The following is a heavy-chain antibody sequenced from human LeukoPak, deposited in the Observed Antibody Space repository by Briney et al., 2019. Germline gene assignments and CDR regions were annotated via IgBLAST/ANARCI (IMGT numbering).Heavy chain of an antibody. CDR2: IRLTGGST. CDR3: ATSYGDHAKGAFDL. CDR1: GFTFNNYA. V-gene: IGHV3-23*01. D-gene: IGHD4-17*01. Sequence: PGGSLTLACSASGFTFNNYAMNWVRHAPGEGREWVACIRLTGGSTYYAYSEKGRLTISRVHSRNILYLQMSSLTADDTAVYYCATSYGDHAKGAFDLWGQGTMVTVSS. J-gene: IGHJ3*01.